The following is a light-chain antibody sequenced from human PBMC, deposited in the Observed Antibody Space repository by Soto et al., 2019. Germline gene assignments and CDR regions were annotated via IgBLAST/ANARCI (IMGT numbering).Light chain of an antibody. CDR3: CSYVGSRTFSAF. CDR1: SSNVGSYNL. J-gene: IGLJ7*01. Sequence: QSALTQPASVSGSPGQSITISCTGTSSNVGSYNLVSWYQQHPGKAPKLIIYEGSKRPSGVSDRFSGSKSGNTASLTISGLQAEDEADYFCCSYVGSRTFSAFFGGGTQLTVL. CDR2: EGS. V-gene: IGLV2-23*03.